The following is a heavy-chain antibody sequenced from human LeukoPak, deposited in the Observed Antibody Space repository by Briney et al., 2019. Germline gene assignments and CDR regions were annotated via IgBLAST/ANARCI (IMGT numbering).Heavy chain of an antibody. J-gene: IGHJ3*02. D-gene: IGHD3-10*01. CDR3: ARDSDGSGLDAFDI. Sequence: GGSLRLSCAASGFTFSSYEMNWVRQAPGKGLEWVSYISSSGSAKKYADSVKGRFTISSDNAKNSLYLQMNSLRDEDTAVYHCARDSDGSGLDAFDIWGQGTMVTVSS. CDR1: GFTFSSYE. V-gene: IGHV3-48*03. CDR2: ISSSGSAK.